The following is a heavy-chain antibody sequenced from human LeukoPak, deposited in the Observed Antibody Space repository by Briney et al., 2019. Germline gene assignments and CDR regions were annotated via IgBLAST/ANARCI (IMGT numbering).Heavy chain of an antibody. V-gene: IGHV4-59*12. J-gene: IGHJ6*02. CDR3: GKEREYLSSGSCPYNLDA. CDR1: GGTISSYY. Sequence: PSETLSLTCDVSGGTISSYYWNWIRQPPGKGLEWIGYIHYSGNTKYNPSLKSRVTISVDTSKNQLPLKLSSVTAADTAVYYFGKEREYLSSGSCPYNLDAWGQGTTVTVSS. D-gene: IGHD2-15*01. CDR2: IHYSGNT.